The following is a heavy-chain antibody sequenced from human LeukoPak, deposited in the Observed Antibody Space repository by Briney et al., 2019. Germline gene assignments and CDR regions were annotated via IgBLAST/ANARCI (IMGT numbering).Heavy chain of an antibody. CDR3: AKVYCGGDCYSPDMIAFDI. V-gene: IGHV3-30*18. Sequence: QPGGSLRLSCAASGFTFSSYGMHWVRQAPGKGLEWVAVISYDGSNKYYADSVKGRFTISRDNSKNTLYLQMNSLRAEDTAVYYCAKVYCGGDCYSPDMIAFDIWGQGTMVTVSS. D-gene: IGHD2-21*02. CDR2: ISYDGSNK. CDR1: GFTFSSYG. J-gene: IGHJ3*02.